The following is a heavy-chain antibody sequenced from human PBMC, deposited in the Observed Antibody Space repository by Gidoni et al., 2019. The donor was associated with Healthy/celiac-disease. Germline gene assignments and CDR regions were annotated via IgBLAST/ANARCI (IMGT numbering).Heavy chain of an antibody. CDR3: AKDEAYYYDDWFDP. Sequence: QVQLVESGGGVVQPGRSLRLSCAASGFTFSSYGMHWVRQAPGKGLEWVAVISYDGSNKYYADSVKGRFTISRDNSKNTLYLQMNSLRAEDTAVYYCAKDEAYYYDDWFDPWGQGTLVTVSS. CDR1: GFTFSSYG. CDR2: ISYDGSNK. V-gene: IGHV3-30*18. J-gene: IGHJ5*02. D-gene: IGHD3-22*01.